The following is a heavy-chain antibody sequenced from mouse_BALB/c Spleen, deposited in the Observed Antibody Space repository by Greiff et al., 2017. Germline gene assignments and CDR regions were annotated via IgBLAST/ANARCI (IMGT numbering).Heavy chain of an antibody. Sequence: VQLQQSGAELVRPGASVKLSCKASGYTFTSYWINWVKQRPGQGLEWIGNIYPSDSYTNYNQKFKDKATLTVDKSSSTAYMQLSSPTSEDSAVYDCTRPYDYDEGFAYWGQGTLVTVSA. D-gene: IGHD2-4*01. CDR3: TRPYDYDEGFAY. J-gene: IGHJ3*01. V-gene: IGHV1-69*02. CDR1: GYTFTSYW. CDR2: IYPSDSYT.